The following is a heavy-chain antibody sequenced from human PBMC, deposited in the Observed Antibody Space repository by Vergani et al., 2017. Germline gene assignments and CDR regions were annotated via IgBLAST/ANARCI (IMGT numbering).Heavy chain of an antibody. CDR1: GFTFDDYT. CDR2: ISWDGGST. V-gene: IGHV3-43*01. CDR3: AKDWGHTPVGELLS. J-gene: IGHJ4*02. D-gene: IGHD3-10*01. Sequence: EVQLVESGGVVVQPGGSLRLSCAASGFTFDDYTMHWVRQAPGKGLEWVSLISWDGGSTYYADSVKGRFTISRDNSKNSLYLQMNSLRTEDTALYYCAKDWGHTPVGELLSWGQGTLVTVSS.